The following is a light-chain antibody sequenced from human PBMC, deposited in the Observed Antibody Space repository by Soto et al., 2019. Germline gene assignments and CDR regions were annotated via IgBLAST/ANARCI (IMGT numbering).Light chain of an antibody. CDR2: GVT. J-gene: IGLJ1*01. V-gene: IGLV2-14*03. CDR3: ISFTSNRIYV. Sequence: QSALTQPTSVSGSPGQSITISCTGNHNDIGTYDYVSWYQQHPGRAPRLLIHGVTTRPSGISGRFSASKSGLTASLTISGLPPEDEADYYCISFTSNRIYVFGYGTPVTVL. CDR1: HNDIGTYDY.